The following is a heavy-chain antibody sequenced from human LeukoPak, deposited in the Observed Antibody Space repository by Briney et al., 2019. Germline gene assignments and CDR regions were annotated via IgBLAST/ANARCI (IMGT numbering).Heavy chain of an antibody. V-gene: IGHV1-18*01. Sequence: ASVKVSCKASGYAFTSYGISWVRQAPGQGLEWMGWISAYNGNTNYAQKLQGRVTMTTDTSTSTAYMELRSLRSDDTAVYYCARVLAVAGPYYHYMDVWGKGTTVTISS. CDR3: ARVLAVAGPYYHYMDV. D-gene: IGHD6-19*01. J-gene: IGHJ6*03. CDR1: GYAFTSYG. CDR2: ISAYNGNT.